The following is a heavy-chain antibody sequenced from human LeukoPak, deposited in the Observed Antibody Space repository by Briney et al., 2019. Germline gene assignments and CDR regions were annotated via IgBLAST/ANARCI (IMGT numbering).Heavy chain of an antibody. J-gene: IGHJ4*02. D-gene: IGHD5-12*01. CDR1: GGSISSYY. V-gene: IGHV4-59*08. CDR3: TRGRLRTESDS. CDR2: IYYSGST. Sequence: SETLSLTCTASGGSISSYYWSWIRQPPGKGLEWIGYIYYSGSTNYNPSLTSRVTISVDTSKNQFSLKLSSVTAAGTAVYYCTRGRLRTESDSWGQGTLVIVSS.